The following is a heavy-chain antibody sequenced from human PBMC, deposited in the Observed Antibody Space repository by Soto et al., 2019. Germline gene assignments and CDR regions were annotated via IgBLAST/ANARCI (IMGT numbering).Heavy chain of an antibody. V-gene: IGHV1-58*01. Sequence: GASVKVSCKASGFTFTSSAVQWVRQARGQRLEWIGWIVVGSGNTNYAQKFQERVTITRDMSTSTAYMELSSLRSEDTAVYYCAREGDCSGGSCYSVDYFDYWGQGTLVTVSS. J-gene: IGHJ4*02. D-gene: IGHD2-15*01. CDR3: AREGDCSGGSCYSVDYFDY. CDR1: GFTFTSSA. CDR2: IVVGSGNT.